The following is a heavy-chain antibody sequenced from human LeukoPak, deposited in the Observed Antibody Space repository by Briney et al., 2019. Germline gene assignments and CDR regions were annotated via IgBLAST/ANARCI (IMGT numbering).Heavy chain of an antibody. Sequence: GGSLRLSCVASGFSFSSFWMSWVRQAPGKGLEWVANIKEDGSEEHYLESVKGRFTISRDNAKNIVFLQMNSLREEDSAVYYCGRDRYFQYWGQGTGVIVSS. CDR3: GRDRYFQY. D-gene: IGHD3-9*01. CDR1: GFSFSSFW. V-gene: IGHV3-7*01. J-gene: IGHJ1*01. CDR2: IKEDGSEE.